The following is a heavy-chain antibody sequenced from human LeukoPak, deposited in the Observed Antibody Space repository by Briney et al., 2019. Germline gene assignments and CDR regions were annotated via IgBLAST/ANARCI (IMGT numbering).Heavy chain of an antibody. Sequence: GASVKVSCKASGYTFTGYYMHWVRQAPGQGLEWMGWINPSSGGTNYAQKFQGRVTMTRDTSISTAYMELSRLRSDDTAVYYCARDGGGLYGDYGSDGYGMDVWGQGTTVTVSS. CDR1: GYTFTGYY. CDR2: INPSSGGT. D-gene: IGHD4-17*01. CDR3: ARDGGGLYGDYGSDGYGMDV. J-gene: IGHJ6*02. V-gene: IGHV1-2*02.